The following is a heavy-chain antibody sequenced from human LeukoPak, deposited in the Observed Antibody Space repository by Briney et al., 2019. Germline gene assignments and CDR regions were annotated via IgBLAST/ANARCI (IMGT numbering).Heavy chain of an antibody. CDR1: GGSISSSGYY. V-gene: IGHV4-39*01. CDR2: IYYSGST. Sequence: SETLSLTCTVSGGSISSSGYYWGWIRQPPGKGLEWIGSIYYSGSTYYNPSLNSRVTISVDTSKNQLSLKLSSVTAADTAVYYCARQSGYYYPFKYWGQGTLVTVSS. D-gene: IGHD3-22*01. J-gene: IGHJ4*02. CDR3: ARQSGYYYPFKY.